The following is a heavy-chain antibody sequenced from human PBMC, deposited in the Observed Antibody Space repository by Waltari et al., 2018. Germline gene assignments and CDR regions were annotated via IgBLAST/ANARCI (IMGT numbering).Heavy chain of an antibody. CDR3: AKAPRGGTGRDAFDI. J-gene: IGHJ3*02. CDR1: GSTFVGYA. CDR2: ISWNSGSI. Sequence: EVQLVESGGGLVQPGRSLRLSCPASGSTFVGYAMHWARQAPGKGLEWVSGISWNSGSIGYADSVKGRFTISRDNAKNSLYLQMNSLRAEDTALYYCAKAPRGGTGRDAFDIWGQGTMVTVSS. V-gene: IGHV3-9*01. D-gene: IGHD1-1*01.